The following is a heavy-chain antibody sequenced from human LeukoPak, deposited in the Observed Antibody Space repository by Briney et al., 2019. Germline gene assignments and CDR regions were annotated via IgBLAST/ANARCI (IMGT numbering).Heavy chain of an antibody. V-gene: IGHV3-33*01. J-gene: IGHJ4*02. Sequence: GGSLRLSCAASGFTFSNYGMHGVRQAPGKGLEGVAVIWFDGSNKYYADSVKGRFTISRDNSKNTLYLQMNSLRAEDTAVYYCARVSYCSSSDCSFDYWGQGTLVTVSS. CDR3: ARVSYCSSSDCSFDY. CDR2: IWFDGSNK. CDR1: GFTFSNYG. D-gene: IGHD2-2*01.